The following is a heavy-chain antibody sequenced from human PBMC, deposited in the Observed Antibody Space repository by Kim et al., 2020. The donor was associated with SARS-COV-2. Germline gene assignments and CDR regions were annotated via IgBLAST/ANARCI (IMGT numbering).Heavy chain of an antibody. J-gene: IGHJ4*02. CDR3: ARYRSGGSCYIPFEFDY. CDR1: GGSISSSSYY. V-gene: IGHV4-39*01. Sequence: SETLSLTCTVSGGSISSSSYYWGWIRQPPGKGLEWIGSIYYRGSTYYNPSLKSRVTISVDTSKNQFSLKLSSVTAADTAVYYCARYRSGGSCYIPFEFDYWGQGTLVTVSS. D-gene: IGHD2-15*01. CDR2: IYYRGST.